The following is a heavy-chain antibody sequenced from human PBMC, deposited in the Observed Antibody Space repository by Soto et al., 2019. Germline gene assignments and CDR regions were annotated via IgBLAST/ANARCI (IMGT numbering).Heavy chain of an antibody. CDR2: IIPMFGTA. J-gene: IGHJ5*02. D-gene: IGHD3-22*01. Sequence: SVKVSCKASGGTFSSYAISWVRQAPGQGLEWMGEIIPMFGTANYAQNFQGRVTITADESTSTAYMELSSLRSEDTAVYYCARDGGPSSGYYAYWLDPWGQGTLVTVSS. V-gene: IGHV1-69*13. CDR3: ARDGGPSSGYYAYWLDP. CDR1: GGTFSSYA.